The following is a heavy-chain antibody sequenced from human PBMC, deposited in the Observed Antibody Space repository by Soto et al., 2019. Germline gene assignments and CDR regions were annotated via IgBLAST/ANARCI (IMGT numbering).Heavy chain of an antibody. Sequence: PGGSLRLSCAASGFTFSSYAMHWVRQAPGKGLEWVAVISYDGSNKYYADSVKGRFTVSRDNSKNSLYLQMNSLRAEDTAVYYCARDLGEDYSNYRGHSYGLDVWGQGTTVTVSS. D-gene: IGHD4-4*01. CDR1: GFTFSSYA. CDR2: ISYDGSNK. CDR3: ARDLGEDYSNYRGHSYGLDV. J-gene: IGHJ6*02. V-gene: IGHV3-30-3*01.